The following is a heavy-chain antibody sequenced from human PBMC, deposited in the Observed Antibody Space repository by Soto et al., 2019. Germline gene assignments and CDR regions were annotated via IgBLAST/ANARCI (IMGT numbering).Heavy chain of an antibody. V-gene: IGHV3-15*07. CDR1: GFTFSNAW. Sequence: PGGSLRLSCAASGFTFSNAWMNWVRQAPGKGLEWVGRIKSKTDGGTTDYAAPVKGRFTISRDDSKNTLYLQMNSLKTEDTAVYYCTTDFYDYPFYYYGMDVWGQGTTVTVSS. CDR3: TTDFYDYPFYYYGMDV. J-gene: IGHJ6*02. CDR2: IKSKTDGGTT. D-gene: IGHD4-17*01.